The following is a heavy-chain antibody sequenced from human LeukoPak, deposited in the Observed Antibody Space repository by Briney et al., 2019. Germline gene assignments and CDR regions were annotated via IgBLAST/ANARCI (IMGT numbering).Heavy chain of an antibody. CDR1: GFTFSSYS. J-gene: IGHJ6*02. CDR2: ISISSSTI. V-gene: IGHV3-48*02. Sequence: GGSLRLSCAASGFTFSSYSMNWVRQAPGKGLERVSYISISSSTIYYADSVKGLFTISRDNAKNSRYLQMNSPRDEDTAVYYCARESYPGEYCSGGSCYIGMDVWGQGTTVTVSS. CDR3: ARESYPGEYCSGGSCYIGMDV. D-gene: IGHD2-15*01.